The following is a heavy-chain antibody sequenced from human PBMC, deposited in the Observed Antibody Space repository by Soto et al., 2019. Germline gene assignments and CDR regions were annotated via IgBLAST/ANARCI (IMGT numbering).Heavy chain of an antibody. Sequence: QVQLVQSGAEVKKPGSSVKVSCKASGGTFSSYAISWVRQAPGQGLEWMGGIIPIFGTVNYAQKFQGRVTITADKSTSTAYMELSSLRSEDTAVYYCAREPDSGGNPCWYFDLWGRGTLVTVSS. J-gene: IGHJ2*01. CDR2: IIPIFGTV. D-gene: IGHD4-17*01. CDR1: GGTFSSYA. V-gene: IGHV1-69*06. CDR3: AREPDSGGNPCWYFDL.